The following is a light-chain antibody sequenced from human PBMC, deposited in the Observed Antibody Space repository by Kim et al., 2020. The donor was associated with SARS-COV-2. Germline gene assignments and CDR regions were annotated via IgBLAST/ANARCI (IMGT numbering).Light chain of an antibody. V-gene: IGKV1-12*01. Sequence: DIQMTQSPSSVSASVGDRVTITCRASQDVSSWLVWYQQKPGKAPKVLIYAASTLHSGVPSRFSGSGSGTDFTLTISSLQPEDFATYYCLQANSFPRTFGQGTKVDI. CDR3: LQANSFPRT. CDR2: AAS. CDR1: QDVSSW. J-gene: IGKJ1*01.